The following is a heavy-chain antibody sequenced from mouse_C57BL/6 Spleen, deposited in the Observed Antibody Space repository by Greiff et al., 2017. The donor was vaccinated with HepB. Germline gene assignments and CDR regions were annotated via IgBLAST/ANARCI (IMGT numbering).Heavy chain of an antibody. CDR2: ISSGGDYI. Sequence: EVKLVESGEGLVKPGGSLKLSCAASGFTFSSYAMSWVRQTPEKRLEWVAYISSGGDYICYADTVKGRFTISRDNARNTLYLQMSSLKSEDTAMYYGTSDSAVAYFDYWGQGTTLTVSS. CDR3: TSDSAVAYFDY. J-gene: IGHJ2*01. D-gene: IGHD1-1*01. V-gene: IGHV5-9-1*02. CDR1: GFTFSSYA.